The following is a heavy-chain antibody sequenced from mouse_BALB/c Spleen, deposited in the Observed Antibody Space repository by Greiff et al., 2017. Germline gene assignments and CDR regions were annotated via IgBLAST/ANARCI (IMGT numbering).Heavy chain of an antibody. J-gene: IGHJ1*01. Sequence: VQLQQSGAELMKPGASVKISCKATGYTFSSYWIEWVKQRPGHGLEWIGEILPGSGSTNYNEKFKGKATFTADTSSNTAYMQLSSLTSEDSAVYYCARSSMVKKIYWYFDVWGAGTTVTVSS. CDR1: GYTFSSYW. CDR3: ARSSMVKKIYWYFDV. V-gene: IGHV1-9*01. D-gene: IGHD2-10*02. CDR2: ILPGSGST.